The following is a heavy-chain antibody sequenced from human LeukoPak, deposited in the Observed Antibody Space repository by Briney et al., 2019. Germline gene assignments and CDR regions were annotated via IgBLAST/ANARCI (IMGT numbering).Heavy chain of an antibody. J-gene: IGHJ6*02. CDR1: GFTFSGYA. V-gene: IGHV3-23*01. CDR3: AKEDYDILTGYYWGGGVGMDV. D-gene: IGHD3-9*01. CDR2: ISGSVGST. Sequence: GGSLRLSYAASGFTFSGYAMSWVRQAPGTGLEWVSSISGSVGSTYYADSVKGRFTISRDNSKNTLYLQMNSLRAEDTAVYYCAKEDYDILTGYYWGGGVGMDVWGQGTTVTVSS.